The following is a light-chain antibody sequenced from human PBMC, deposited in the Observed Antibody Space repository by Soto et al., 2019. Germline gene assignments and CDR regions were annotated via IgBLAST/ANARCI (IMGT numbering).Light chain of an antibody. CDR2: EVT. V-gene: IGLV2-14*01. CDR1: SSDVGGHDY. CDR3: ASYTTSTTQV. J-gene: IGLJ3*02. Sequence: QSVLAQPASVSGSPGQSITISCTGSSSDVGGHDYVSWYQQHPGSAPRLIINEVTNRPSGVSDRFSGSKSGNTASLTVSRLQAEDEADYYCASYTTSTTQVFGGGTQLTVL.